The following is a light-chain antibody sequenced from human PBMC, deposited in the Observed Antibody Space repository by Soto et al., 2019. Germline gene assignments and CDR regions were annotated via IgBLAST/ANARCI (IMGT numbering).Light chain of an antibody. CDR1: QSISSY. V-gene: IGKV1-39*01. CDR3: QQSYSTLE. Sequence: DIQMTQSPSSLSASVGDRVTITCRASQSISSYLNWYQQKPGKAPKLMVYAASSLQIGVPSRFSGSGSGTDYTHTISSLQAEDFATYYCQQSYSTLEFGPGAKGDIK. J-gene: IGKJ3*01. CDR2: AAS.